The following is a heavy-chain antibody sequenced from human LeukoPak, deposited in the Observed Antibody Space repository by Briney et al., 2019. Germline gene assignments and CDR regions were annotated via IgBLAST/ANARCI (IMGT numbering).Heavy chain of an antibody. Sequence: GGSLRLSCAASGFTFSSYSTNWVRQAPGKGLEWVSSISSSSSYIYYADSVKGRFTISRDNAKNSLYLQMNSLRAEDTAVYYCASSNSGSPRFDAFDIWGQGTMVTVSS. D-gene: IGHD1-26*01. J-gene: IGHJ3*02. CDR3: ASSNSGSPRFDAFDI. CDR1: GFTFSSYS. V-gene: IGHV3-21*01. CDR2: ISSSSSYI.